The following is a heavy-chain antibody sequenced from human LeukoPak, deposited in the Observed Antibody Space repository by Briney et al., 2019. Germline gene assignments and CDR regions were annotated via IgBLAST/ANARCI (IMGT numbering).Heavy chain of an antibody. Sequence: GGSLRLSCAASGSTFSSYAMHWVRQAPGKGLEYVSAISSNGGSTYYANSVKGRFTISRDNSKNTLYLQMGSLRAEDMAVYYCARSRQAYYYYGMDVWGQGTTATVSS. CDR2: ISSNGGST. J-gene: IGHJ6*02. CDR1: GSTFSSYA. D-gene: IGHD2-2*01. V-gene: IGHV3-64*01. CDR3: ARSRQAYYYYGMDV.